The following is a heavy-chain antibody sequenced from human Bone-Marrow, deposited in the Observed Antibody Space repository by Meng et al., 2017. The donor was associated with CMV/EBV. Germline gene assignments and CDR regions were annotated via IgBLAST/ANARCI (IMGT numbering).Heavy chain of an antibody. D-gene: IGHD6-19*01. J-gene: IGHJ4*02. Sequence: GGSLRLSCAASGFTFSDYYMAWIRQAPGKGLEWVSYISRSGSTIYYADSVKGRFTISRDNAKNSLYLQMNSQRAEDTAVYYCAKQLYQGIAVAGTGDYCGQGTLVTVSS. CDR3: AKQLYQGIAVAGTGDY. CDR1: GFTFSDYY. CDR2: ISRSGSTI. V-gene: IGHV3-11*04.